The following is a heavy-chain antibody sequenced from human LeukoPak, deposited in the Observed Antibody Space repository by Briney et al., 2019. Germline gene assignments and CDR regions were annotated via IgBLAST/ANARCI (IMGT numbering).Heavy chain of an antibody. CDR2: IIPIFGTA. V-gene: IGHV1-69*13. CDR1: GGTFSSYA. Sequence: GATVTVSCKASGGTFSSYAISLVRQAPGQGLEWMGGIIPIFGTANYAQKFQGRVTITADESTSTAYMELSSLRSEDTAVYYCARGAYCGGDCYSLYFQHWGQGTLVTVSS. J-gene: IGHJ1*01. D-gene: IGHD2-21*02. CDR3: ARGAYCGGDCYSLYFQH.